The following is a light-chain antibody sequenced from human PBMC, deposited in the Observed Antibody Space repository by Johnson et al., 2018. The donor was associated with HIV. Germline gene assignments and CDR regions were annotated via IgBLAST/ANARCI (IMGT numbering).Light chain of an antibody. CDR2: DNN. V-gene: IGLV1-51*01. CDR1: SSNIGNNY. J-gene: IGLJ1*01. CDR3: GTWDSSLSAAV. Sequence: HSVLTQPPSVSAAPGQKVTISCSGSSSNIGNNYVSWYQQLPGTAPKLLIYDNNKRPSGIPDRFSGSKSGTSATLGITGLQTGDEADYYCGTWDSSLSAAVFGTGTKVTVL.